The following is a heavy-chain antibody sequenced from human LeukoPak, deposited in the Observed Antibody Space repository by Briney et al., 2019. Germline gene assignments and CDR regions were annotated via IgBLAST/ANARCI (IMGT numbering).Heavy chain of an antibody. Sequence: SETLSLTCTVSGGSISSYYWSWIRQPAGKGLEWIGRIYTSGSTNYNPSLKSRVTISVDTSKNQFSLKLSSVTAADTAVYYCARGRRNYYDSSGYENWGQGTLVTVSS. CDR2: IYTSGST. CDR3: ARGRRNYYDSSGYEN. J-gene: IGHJ4*02. D-gene: IGHD3-22*01. CDR1: GGSISSYY. V-gene: IGHV4-4*07.